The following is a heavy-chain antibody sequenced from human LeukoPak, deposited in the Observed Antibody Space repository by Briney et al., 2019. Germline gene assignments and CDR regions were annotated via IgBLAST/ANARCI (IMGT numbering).Heavy chain of an antibody. CDR3: ATDLQLGAMALDY. CDR1: GYTLTELS. CDR2: FDPEDGET. Sequence: ASVKASCKVSGYTLTELSMHWVRQAPGKGLEWMGGFDPEDGETIYAQKFQGRVTMTEDTSTDTAYMELSSLRSEDTAVYYCATDLQLGAMALDYWGQGTLVTVSS. D-gene: IGHD5-18*01. J-gene: IGHJ4*02. V-gene: IGHV1-24*01.